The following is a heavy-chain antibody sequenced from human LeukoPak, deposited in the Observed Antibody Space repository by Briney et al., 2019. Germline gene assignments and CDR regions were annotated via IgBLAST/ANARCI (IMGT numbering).Heavy chain of an antibody. J-gene: IGHJ4*02. Sequence: SETLSLTCAVYGGSFSGYYWSWIRQPPGKGLEWIGEINHSGSTNCNPSLKSRVTISVDTSKNQFSLKLSSVTAADTAVYYCARGLTPKTFFDYWGQGTLVTVSS. V-gene: IGHV4-34*01. CDR1: GGSFSGYY. CDR3: ARGLTPKTFFDY. CDR2: INHSGST.